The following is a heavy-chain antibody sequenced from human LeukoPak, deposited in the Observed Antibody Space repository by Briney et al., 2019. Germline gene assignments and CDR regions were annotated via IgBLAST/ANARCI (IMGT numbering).Heavy chain of an antibody. CDR2: ISDSGGSR. CDR1: GFTFRIYA. Sequence: GGSLRLSCAASGFTFRIYAMSWVRQAPGKGLEWVSVISDSGGSRYHADSVKGRFTISRDNSKNTLYLQMNSLRAEDTAVYYCAKRVDSSGYYYLPYFDYWGQGTLVTVSS. V-gene: IGHV3-23*01. D-gene: IGHD3-22*01. CDR3: AKRVDSSGYYYLPYFDY. J-gene: IGHJ4*02.